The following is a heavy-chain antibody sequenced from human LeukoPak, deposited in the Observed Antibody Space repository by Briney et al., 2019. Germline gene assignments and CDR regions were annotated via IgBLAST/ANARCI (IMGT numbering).Heavy chain of an antibody. J-gene: IGHJ6*02. V-gene: IGHV3-23*01. CDR3: ARDGDSSSWGVHFYYYYGMDV. CDR2: ISGSGGST. CDR1: GFTFSSYA. Sequence: PGGSLRLSCAASGFTFSSYAMSWVRQAPGKGLEWVSAISGSGGSTYYADSVKGRFTISRDNSKNTLYLQMNSLRAEDTAVYYCARDGDSSSWGVHFYYYYGMDVWGQGTTVTVSS. D-gene: IGHD6-13*01.